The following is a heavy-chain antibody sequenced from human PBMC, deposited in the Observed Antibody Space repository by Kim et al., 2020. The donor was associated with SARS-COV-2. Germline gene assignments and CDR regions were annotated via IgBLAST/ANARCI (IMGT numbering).Heavy chain of an antibody. Sequence: ASVKVSCKVSGYTLTELSMHWVRQAPGKGLEWMGGFDPEDGETIYAQKFQGRVTMTEDTSTDTAYMELSSLRSEDTAVYYCATQPYPHPLEWEQPGAFDIWGQGTMVTVSS. V-gene: IGHV1-24*01. D-gene: IGHD1-26*01. CDR3: ATQPYPHPLEWEQPGAFDI. CDR2: FDPEDGET. CDR1: GYTLTELS. J-gene: IGHJ3*02.